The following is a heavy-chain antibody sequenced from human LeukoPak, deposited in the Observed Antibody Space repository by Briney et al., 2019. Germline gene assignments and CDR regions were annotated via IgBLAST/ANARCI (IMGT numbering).Heavy chain of an antibody. CDR1: GFTFGTYA. V-gene: IGHV3-21*04. J-gene: IGHJ4*02. D-gene: IGHD6-19*01. CDR3: VRNLAVAGTCFDS. Sequence: GGSLRLSCAASGFTFGTYAMNWVRQAPGKGLEWVSSIGSSSSYIYYADSVKGRFTISRDNAKNSLYLQMNSLRAEDTAVYYCVRNLAVAGTCFDSWGQGTLVTVSS. CDR2: IGSSSSYI.